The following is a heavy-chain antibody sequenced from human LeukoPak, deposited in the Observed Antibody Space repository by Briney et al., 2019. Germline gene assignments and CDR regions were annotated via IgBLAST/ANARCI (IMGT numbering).Heavy chain of an antibody. CDR3: ARVGIGLGEAFDI. CDR2: IYTGGAT. V-gene: IGHV3-53*01. D-gene: IGHD1-14*01. J-gene: IGHJ3*02. Sequence: GGSLRLSCAASGFTVRSNYMSWVRQAPGKGLEWVSVIYTGGATYYADSVKGRFTISRDNAKSSLFLQMNNLRAEDTAVYYCARVGIGLGEAFDIWGQGTMVTVSS. CDR1: GFTVRSNY.